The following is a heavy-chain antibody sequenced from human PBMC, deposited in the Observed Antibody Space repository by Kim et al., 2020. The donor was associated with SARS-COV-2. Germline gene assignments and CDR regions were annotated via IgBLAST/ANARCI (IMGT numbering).Heavy chain of an antibody. CDR2: ISYDGRNK. D-gene: IGHD3-10*01. CDR1: GFTFSGYA. CDR3: AREYYYGSGRGGAFDI. Sequence: GGSLRLSCAASGFTFSGYAMHWVRQTPGKGLEWVAVISYDGRNKYSADSVKGRFTISRDNSKNTLYLQMNSLRTEDTAVYYCAREYYYGSGRGGAFDIWGQGTMVTVSS. V-gene: IGHV3-30*04. J-gene: IGHJ3*02.